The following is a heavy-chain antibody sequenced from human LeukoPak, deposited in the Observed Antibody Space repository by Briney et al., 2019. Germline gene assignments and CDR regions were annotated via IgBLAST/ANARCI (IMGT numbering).Heavy chain of an antibody. Sequence: GGSLRLSCAASGFTFSDYYMSWIRQAPGKGLEWVSYISSSGSTIYYADSVKGRFTISRDNAKNSLYLQRNSLRAEDTAVYYCASSGSYGGDDAFDIWGQGTMVTVSS. CDR1: GFTFSDYY. D-gene: IGHD1-26*01. J-gene: IGHJ3*02. CDR3: ASSGSYGGDDAFDI. V-gene: IGHV3-11*04. CDR2: ISSSGSTI.